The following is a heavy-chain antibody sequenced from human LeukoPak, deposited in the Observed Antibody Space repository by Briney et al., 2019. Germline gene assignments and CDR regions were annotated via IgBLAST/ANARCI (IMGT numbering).Heavy chain of an antibody. CDR2: IRYDGSNK. D-gene: IGHD3-10*01. CDR1: GFTFSSYG. J-gene: IGHJ5*02. Sequence: GGSLRLSCAASGFTFSSYGMHWVRQAPGKGLEWVAFIRYDGSNKYYADSVKGRFTISRDNSKNTLYLQMNSLRAEDTAVYYCAKDPVYYYGSGSSNWFDPWGQGTLVTVSS. V-gene: IGHV3-30*02. CDR3: AKDPVYYYGSGSSNWFDP.